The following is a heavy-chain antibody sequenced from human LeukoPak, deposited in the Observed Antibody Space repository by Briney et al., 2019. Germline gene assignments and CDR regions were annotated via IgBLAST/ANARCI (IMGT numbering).Heavy chain of an antibody. D-gene: IGHD3-10*01. V-gene: IGHV1-2*02. CDR1: GYTFTGYY. CDR2: INPNSGGT. Sequence: GASVKVSCKASGYTFTGYYMHWVRQAPGQGFEWMGWINPNSGGTNYAQKFQGRVTMTRDTSISTAYMELSRLRSDDTAVYYCARVIPTMVRGVMPNWFDPWGQGTLVTVSS. J-gene: IGHJ5*02. CDR3: ARVIPTMVRGVMPNWFDP.